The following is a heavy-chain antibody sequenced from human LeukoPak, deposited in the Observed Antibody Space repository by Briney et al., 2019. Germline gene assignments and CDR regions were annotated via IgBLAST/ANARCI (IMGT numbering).Heavy chain of an antibody. D-gene: IGHD3-3*01. CDR3: AKNLNGGYDFWSGYGIWDY. Sequence: GGSLRLSCAASGFTFSSYAMSWVRQAPGKGLEWVSAISGSGGSTYYADSVKGRFTISRDNSKNTLYLQMNSLRAEDTAVYYCAKNLNGGYDFWSGYGIWDYWGQGTLVTVFS. J-gene: IGHJ4*02. CDR2: ISGSGGST. V-gene: IGHV3-23*01. CDR1: GFTFSSYA.